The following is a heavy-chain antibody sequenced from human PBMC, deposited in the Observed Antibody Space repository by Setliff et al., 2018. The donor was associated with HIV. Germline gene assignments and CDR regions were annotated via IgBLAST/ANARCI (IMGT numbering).Heavy chain of an antibody. J-gene: IGHJ4*02. V-gene: IGHV4-31*02. CDR1: GGSISSGGYY. Sequence: PSETLSLTCTVSGGSISSGGYYWSWIRQHPGKGLEWIGYIYYSGSTYYNPSLKSRVTISVDTSKNQFSLKLSSVTAADTAVFYCARVNCLGGSSTSCPVHYWGQGTLVTAPQ. D-gene: IGHD2-2*01. CDR2: IYYSGST. CDR3: ARVNCLGGSSTSCPVHY.